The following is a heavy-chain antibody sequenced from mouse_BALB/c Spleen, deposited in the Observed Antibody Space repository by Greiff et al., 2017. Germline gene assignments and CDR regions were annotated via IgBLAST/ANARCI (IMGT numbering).Heavy chain of an antibody. Sequence: EVQVVESGAELVRPGALVKLSCKASGFNIKDYYMHWVKQRPEQGLEWIGWIDPENGNTIYDPKFQGKASITADTSSNTAYLQLSSLTSEDTAVYYFARRGNYDAMDYWGQGTSVTVSS. D-gene: IGHD2-1*01. CDR2: IDPENGNT. V-gene: IGHV14-1*02. CDR1: GFNIKDYY. CDR3: ARRGNYDAMDY. J-gene: IGHJ4*01.